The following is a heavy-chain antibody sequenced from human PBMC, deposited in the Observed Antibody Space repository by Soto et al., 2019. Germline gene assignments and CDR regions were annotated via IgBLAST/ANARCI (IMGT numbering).Heavy chain of an antibody. CDR1: GYTFTSYD. Sequence: ASVKVSCKASGYTFTSYDINLVRQATGQGLEWMGWMNPNSGNTGYAQKFQGRVTMTRNTSISTAYMELSSLRSEDTAVYYCARVEPAAMWIWFGPWGQGTLVTVSS. D-gene: IGHD2-2*01. CDR2: MNPNSGNT. J-gene: IGHJ5*02. V-gene: IGHV1-8*01. CDR3: ARVEPAAMWIWFGP.